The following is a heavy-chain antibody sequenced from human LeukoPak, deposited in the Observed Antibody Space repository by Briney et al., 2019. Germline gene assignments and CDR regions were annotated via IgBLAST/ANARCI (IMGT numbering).Heavy chain of an antibody. D-gene: IGHD1-7*01. CDR2: INSDGSST. CDR1: GFTFSNYW. V-gene: IGHV3-74*01. CDR3: ARGGNYPFDY. Sequence: GGSLRLSCAASGFTFSNYWMHGVRQAPGGGLVWVSRINSDGSSTSYADSVKGRFAISRDNAKNTLYLQMNSLRAEDTAVYYCARGGNYPFDYWGQGTLVTVSS. J-gene: IGHJ4*02.